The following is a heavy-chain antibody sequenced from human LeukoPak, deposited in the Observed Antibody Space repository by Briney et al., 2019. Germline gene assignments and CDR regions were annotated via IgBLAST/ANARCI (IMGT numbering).Heavy chain of an antibody. J-gene: IGHJ4*02. V-gene: IGHV3-23*01. CDR2: ISNSGSFT. CDR3: ARMVRGVINPCDH. CDR1: GFTLSNYA. D-gene: IGHD3-10*01. Sequence: GGSLRLSCAASGFTLSNYAMSWVRQAPGKGLEWVSAISNSGSFTYFADSVKGRFTISRDNSKNTLFLQMNSLRADDTAVYYCARMVRGVINPCDHWGQGTLVTVSS.